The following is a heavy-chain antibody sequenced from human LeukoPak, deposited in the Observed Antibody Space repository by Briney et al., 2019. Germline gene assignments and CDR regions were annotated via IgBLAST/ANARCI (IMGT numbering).Heavy chain of an antibody. D-gene: IGHD6-6*01. CDR2: INHSGST. CDR1: GGSFSGYY. CDR3: ARRGSIAYSRFDP. J-gene: IGHJ5*02. V-gene: IGHV4-34*01. Sequence: SETLSLTCAVYGGSFSGYYWSWIRQPPGKGLEWIGEINHSGSTNYNPSLKSRVTISVDTSKNQFSLKLSSVTAADTAVYYCARRGSIAYSRFDPWGQGTLVTVSS.